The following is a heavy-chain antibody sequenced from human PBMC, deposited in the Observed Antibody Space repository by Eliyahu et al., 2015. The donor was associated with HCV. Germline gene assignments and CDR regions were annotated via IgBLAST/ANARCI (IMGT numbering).Heavy chain of an antibody. Sequence: EVQVVESGGTLLEPGRXLTLSCIGSGFNFGDSAMSWFRQAPGKGLEWVCFIRSKTLGGTTEYAASVRGRFTISRDDSKSIAYLQMNSLKSEDTAVYYCTRYGGYSMDIWGQGTTVTVSS. V-gene: IGHV3-49*03. J-gene: IGHJ6*02. CDR1: GFNFGDSA. D-gene: IGHD4/OR15-4a*01. CDR3: TRYGGYSMDI. CDR2: IRSKTLGGTT.